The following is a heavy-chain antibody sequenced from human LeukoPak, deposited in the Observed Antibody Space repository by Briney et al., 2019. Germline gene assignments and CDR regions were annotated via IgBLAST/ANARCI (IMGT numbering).Heavy chain of an antibody. CDR3: ARAGYTISSYRFDY. J-gene: IGHJ4*02. V-gene: IGHV4-4*07. CDR1: GGSISSYW. Sequence: ASETLSLNCSGPGGSISSYWWSWIRQPARKGLEFIGRIYTTGRTNYNPSLKSRVSMSVDTSKNKFSLELRSVTAADTAVYFCARAGYTISSYRFDYWGQGALVTVSS. CDR2: IYTTGRT. D-gene: IGHD3-16*02.